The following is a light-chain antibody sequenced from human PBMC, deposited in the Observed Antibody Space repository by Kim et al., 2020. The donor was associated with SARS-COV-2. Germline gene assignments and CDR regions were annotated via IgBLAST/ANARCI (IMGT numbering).Light chain of an antibody. CDR2: SAS. J-gene: IGKJ4*01. CDR1: QDISIW. V-gene: IGKV1D-12*01. Sequence: DIQMTHSPSSVSASIGDRVTITCRASQDISIWLAWYQQKPGKAPRLLIYSASTLLSGVPSRFSGSGSGTEFTLSISSLQPEDFAIYYCQQANTFPLTFGGGTKVDIK. CDR3: QQANTFPLT.